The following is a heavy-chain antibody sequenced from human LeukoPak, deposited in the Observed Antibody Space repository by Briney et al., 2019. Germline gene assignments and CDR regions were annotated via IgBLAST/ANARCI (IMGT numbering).Heavy chain of an antibody. CDR3: AKEVIPEDY. V-gene: IGHV3-23*01. Sequence: GGSLRLSCAVSGFTLSSYAMSWGRQAPGQGLEWVSAISGSGGSTYYADSVKGRFTISRDNSKNTLYLQMNSLRAEDTAVYYCAKEVIPEDYWGQGTLVTVSS. CDR2: ISGSGGST. D-gene: IGHD2-21*01. J-gene: IGHJ4*02. CDR1: GFTLSSYA.